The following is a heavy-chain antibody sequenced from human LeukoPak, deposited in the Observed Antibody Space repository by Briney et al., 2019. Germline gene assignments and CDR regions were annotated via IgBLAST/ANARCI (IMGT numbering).Heavy chain of an antibody. Sequence: PSETLSLTCTVSGASISGYYWSWIRQPPGKGLEWIGEINHSGSTNYNPSLKSRVTISVDTSKNQFSLKLSSMTAADTAVYYCARGRQWLVSGAFDIWGQGTMVTVSS. V-gene: IGHV4-34*01. CDR1: GASISGYY. CDR3: ARGRQWLVSGAFDI. J-gene: IGHJ3*02. D-gene: IGHD6-19*01. CDR2: INHSGST.